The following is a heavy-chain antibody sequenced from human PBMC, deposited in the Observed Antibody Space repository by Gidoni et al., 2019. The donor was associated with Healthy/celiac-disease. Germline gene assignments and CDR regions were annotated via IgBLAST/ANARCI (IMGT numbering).Heavy chain of an antibody. J-gene: IGHJ2*01. CDR1: GFPFSSYA. CDR2: ISGSGGST. D-gene: IGHD4-17*01. CDR3: AKAYDYGDYERYFDL. V-gene: IGHV3-23*01. Sequence: EVQLLESGGGLVQPGGSLRISCAASGFPFSSYAMSWVRQAPGKGLEWVSAISGSGGSTYYADSVKGRFTISRDNSKNTLYLQMNSLRAEDTAVYYCAKAYDYGDYERYFDLWGRGTLVTVSS.